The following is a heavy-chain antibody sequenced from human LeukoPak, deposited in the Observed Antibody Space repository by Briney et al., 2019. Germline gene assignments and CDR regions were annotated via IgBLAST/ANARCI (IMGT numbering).Heavy chain of an antibody. V-gene: IGHV3-43*02. Sequence: QPGGSLRLSCAASGFTFDDYAMHRVRQAPGKGLEWVSLISGDGGSTYYADSVKGRFTISRDNSKNSLYLQMNSLRTEDTALYYCAKDMLELQDYYYYYYMDVWGKGTTVTVSS. J-gene: IGHJ6*03. CDR1: GFTFDDYA. D-gene: IGHD1-7*01. CDR3: AKDMLELQDYYYYYYMDV. CDR2: ISGDGGST.